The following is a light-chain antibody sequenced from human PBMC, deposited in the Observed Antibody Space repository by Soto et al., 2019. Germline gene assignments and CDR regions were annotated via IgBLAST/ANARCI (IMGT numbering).Light chain of an antibody. CDR2: KAS. V-gene: IGKV1-5*03. CDR1: QSLGTW. CDR3: QQYKSFPRT. J-gene: IGKJ2*01. Sequence: DIHLTQSPSTLSASVGDRVTITCRASQSLGTWLAWYQQKPGKAPKLLIYKASILEIGVPSRFSGSGSGTEFTLTLSSLQPDDFATYYCQQYKSFPRTFGQGTKLET.